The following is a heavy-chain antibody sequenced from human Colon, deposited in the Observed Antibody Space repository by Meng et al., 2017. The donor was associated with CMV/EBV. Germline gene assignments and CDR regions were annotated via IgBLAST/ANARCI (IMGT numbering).Heavy chain of an antibody. Sequence: GESLKISCAFSGISFKSYAMTWVRQAPGQGLEWVAVISSAGDETYYADSVKGRFIVSRDNAKNTLFLQINGLGAEDTAVYYCARDYALRRFDYWGQGTLVTVSS. CDR2: ISSAGDET. J-gene: IGHJ4*02. CDR3: ARDYALRRFDY. CDR1: GISFKSYA. D-gene: IGHD2-2*01. V-gene: IGHV3-23*01.